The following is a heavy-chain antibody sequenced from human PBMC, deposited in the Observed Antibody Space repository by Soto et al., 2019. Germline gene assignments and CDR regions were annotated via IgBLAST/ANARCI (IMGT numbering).Heavy chain of an antibody. J-gene: IGHJ4*02. Sequence: SETLSLTCTVSGGSISSSSYYWGWIRQPPGKGLEWIGGIYYSGSTYYNPSLKSRVTISVDTSKNQFPLKLSSVTAADTAVYYCWQMYSSRDYWGQGTLVTVSS. CDR1: GGSISSSSYY. CDR2: IYYSGST. D-gene: IGHD6-19*01. CDR3: WQMYSSRDY. V-gene: IGHV4-39*01.